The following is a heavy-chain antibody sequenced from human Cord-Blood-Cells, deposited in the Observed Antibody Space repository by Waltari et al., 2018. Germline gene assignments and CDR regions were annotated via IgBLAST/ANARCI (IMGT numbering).Heavy chain of an antibody. V-gene: IGHV3-15*01. J-gene: IGHJ3*02. Sequence: EVQLVESGGGLVKPGGSLRLSCAASGFTFSNAWMSWVRQGPGKGLEWVGRIKSKTDGGTTDYAAPVKGRFTISRDDSKNTLYLQMNSLKTEDTAVYYCTTGIVCQDAFDIWGQGTMVTVSS. CDR2: IKSKTDGGTT. CDR1: GFTFSNAW. D-gene: IGHD2-15*01. CDR3: TTGIVCQDAFDI.